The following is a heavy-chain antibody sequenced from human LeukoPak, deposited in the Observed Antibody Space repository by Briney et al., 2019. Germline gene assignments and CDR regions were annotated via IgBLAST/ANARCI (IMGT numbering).Heavy chain of an antibody. D-gene: IGHD3-22*01. CDR2: IYYSGST. Sequence: PSETLSLTCTVSGGSISSYYWSWIRQPPGKGLEWIGYIYYSGSTNYNPSLKSRVTISVDTSKNQFSLKLSSVTAADTAVYYCARGGRSYSYYYDSSGYYPFDYWGQGTLVTVSS. J-gene: IGHJ4*02. CDR3: ARGGRSYSYYYDSSGYYPFDY. V-gene: IGHV4-59*01. CDR1: GGSISSYY.